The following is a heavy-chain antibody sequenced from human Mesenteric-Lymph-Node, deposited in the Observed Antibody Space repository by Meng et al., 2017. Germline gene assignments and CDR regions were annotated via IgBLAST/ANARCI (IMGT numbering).Heavy chain of an antibody. CDR1: GFTFSSYE. D-gene: IGHD3-3*01. CDR2: ISSSGSTI. CDR3: ARSPYDFWSGYYKDWFDP. Sequence: GESLKISCAASGFTFSSYEMNWVRQAPGKGLEWVSYISSSGSTIYYADSVKGRFTISRDNAKNSLYLQMNSLRAEDTAVYYCARSPYDFWSGYYKDWFDPWGQGTLVTVSS. J-gene: IGHJ5*02. V-gene: IGHV3-48*03.